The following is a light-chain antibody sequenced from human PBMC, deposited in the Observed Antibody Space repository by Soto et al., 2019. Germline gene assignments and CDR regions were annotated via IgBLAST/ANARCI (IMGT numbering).Light chain of an antibody. CDR1: GSDIGAYDY. CDR3: FSFTTTCTHV. Sequence: QSPLTHPACLSGSTGQSIAISCTGTGSDIGAYDYVSWFQQHPGKAPKLMISEVNNRPSGVSNRFSGSKSGNTAYLTISGLQVEDEAEYFCFSFTTTCTHVFGTGTKITVL. J-gene: IGLJ1*01. CDR2: EVN. V-gene: IGLV2-14*01.